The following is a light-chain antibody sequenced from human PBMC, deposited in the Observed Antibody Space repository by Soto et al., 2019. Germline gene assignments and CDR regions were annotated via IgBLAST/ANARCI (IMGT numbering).Light chain of an antibody. CDR3: QQYGSSPTWT. J-gene: IGKJ1*01. Sequence: EIVLTQSPGTLSLSPGERATLSCRASQSVSYYLAWYQQKPGQAPRLLIYGTSNRAAGIPDRFSGSGSGTDFTLTITRLEPEDSAVYYCQQYGSSPTWTFGQGTKVDI. V-gene: IGKV3-20*01. CDR2: GTS. CDR1: QSVSYY.